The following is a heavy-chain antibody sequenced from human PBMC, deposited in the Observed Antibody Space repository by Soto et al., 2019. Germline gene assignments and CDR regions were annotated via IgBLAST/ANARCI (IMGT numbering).Heavy chain of an antibody. Sequence: GASVKVSCKASGYTFTSYGISWVRQAPGQGLEWMGWISAYNGNTNYAQKLQGRVTMTTDTSTSTAYMELRSLRSDDTAVYYCARVGLIGPCAAACTGCEVGYDYWGQGTLVTVSS. V-gene: IGHV1-18*01. CDR1: GYTFTSYG. J-gene: IGHJ4*02. CDR3: ARVGLIGPCAAACTGCEVGYDY. CDR2: ISAYNGNT. D-gene: IGHD6-13*01.